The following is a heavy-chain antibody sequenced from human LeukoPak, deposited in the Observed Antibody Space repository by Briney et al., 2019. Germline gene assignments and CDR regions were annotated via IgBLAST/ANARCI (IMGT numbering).Heavy chain of an antibody. J-gene: IGHJ6*02. D-gene: IGHD3-16*01. V-gene: IGHV3-11*03. CDR1: GFTFSDYY. CDR2: TRPSTDYR. CDR3: ARKCVNTRGEVGMDV. Sequence: GGSLRLSCAASGFTFSDYYMSWIRQAPGKGLEWGADTRPSTDYRSYAPSVRGRFTISRDNAKNSLSLEMNSLRAEDTAVYYCARKCVNTRGEVGMDVWGQGTTVTVSS.